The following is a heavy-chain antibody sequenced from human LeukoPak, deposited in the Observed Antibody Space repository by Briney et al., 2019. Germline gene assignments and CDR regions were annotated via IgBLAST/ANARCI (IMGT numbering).Heavy chain of an antibody. Sequence: PSETLSLTCSVSGNSVSRSDSYWDWIRQPPGKGLEWIGTIYYSGRTYYSPSLKSRVTMSVDPSNNQFSLNLRSVTAADTALYYCARRRYYDGSGYLEWGQGTLLSVSS. CDR3: ARRRYYDGSGYLE. D-gene: IGHD3-22*01. CDR2: IYYSGRT. J-gene: IGHJ1*01. CDR1: GNSVSRSDSY. V-gene: IGHV4-39*01.